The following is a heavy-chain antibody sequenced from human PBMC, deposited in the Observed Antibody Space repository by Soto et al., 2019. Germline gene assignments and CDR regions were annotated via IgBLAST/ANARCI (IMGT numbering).Heavy chain of an antibody. J-gene: IGHJ3*02. CDR2: ISSSSSYI. D-gene: IGHD2-15*01. Sequence: EVQLVESGGGLVKPGGSLRLSCAASGFTFSSYSMNWVRQAPGKGLEWVSSISSSSSYIYYADSVKGRFTISRDNAKNSLYLQMNSLRAEDTAVYYCARDERDLEGIVVVVAATTWNLPFDIWGQGTMVTVSS. CDR1: GFTFSSYS. V-gene: IGHV3-21*01. CDR3: ARDERDLEGIVVVVAATTWNLPFDI.